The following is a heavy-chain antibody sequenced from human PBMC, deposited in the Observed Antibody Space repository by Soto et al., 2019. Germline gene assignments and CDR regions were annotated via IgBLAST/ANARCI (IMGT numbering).Heavy chain of an antibody. CDR2: IIPIFGTA. CDR3: AGYSSSWYPLFDY. Sequence: SVKVSCKASGGTFSSYAISWVRQSPGQGLEWMGGIIPIFGTANYAQKFQGRVTITADESTSTAYMELSSLRSEDTAVYYCAGYSSSWYPLFDYWGQGTLVTSPQ. V-gene: IGHV1-69*13. CDR1: GGTFSSYA. D-gene: IGHD6-13*01. J-gene: IGHJ4*02.